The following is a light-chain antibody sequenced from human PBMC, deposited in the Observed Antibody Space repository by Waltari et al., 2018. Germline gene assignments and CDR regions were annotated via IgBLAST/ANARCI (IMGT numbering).Light chain of an antibody. V-gene: IGKV3-15*01. CDR2: GAS. CDR3: QQYQTWPRT. Sequence: EIVMTQSPAALSVSAGERVTLPCRASRSVGSSLVWCQQKPGQAPRLLIYGASTRATDIPARFSGSGSETDFTLTISSVQSEDFAVYYCQQYQTWPRTYGQGTKLEIK. CDR1: RSVGSS. J-gene: IGKJ2*01.